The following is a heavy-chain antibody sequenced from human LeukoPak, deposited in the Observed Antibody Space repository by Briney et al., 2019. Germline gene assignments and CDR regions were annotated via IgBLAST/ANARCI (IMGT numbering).Heavy chain of an antibody. CDR2: IYYSGST. J-gene: IGHJ4*02. V-gene: IGHV4-31*03. Sequence: SETLSLTCTVSGGSISSGGYYWSWIRQHPGKGLEWIGYIYYSGSTYYNPSPKSRVTISVDTSKNQFSLKLSSVTAADTAVYYCARDPADKDYFDYWGQGTLVTVSS. CDR1: GGSISSGGYY. CDR3: ARDPADKDYFDY.